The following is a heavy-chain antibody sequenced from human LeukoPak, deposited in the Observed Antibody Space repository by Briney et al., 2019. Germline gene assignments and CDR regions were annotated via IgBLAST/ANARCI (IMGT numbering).Heavy chain of an antibody. Sequence: TPSETLSLTCSVSGASISSHYWSWIRQPPGKGLEWIGYIHYSGSTNCNPSLKSRVTISLDTSKNQFSLRLTSVAAADTAVYYCARDISPYYYDSSGNFDYWGQGTLVTVSS. CDR3: ARDISPYYYDSSGNFDY. D-gene: IGHD3-22*01. CDR2: IHYSGST. CDR1: GASISSHY. V-gene: IGHV4-59*11. J-gene: IGHJ4*02.